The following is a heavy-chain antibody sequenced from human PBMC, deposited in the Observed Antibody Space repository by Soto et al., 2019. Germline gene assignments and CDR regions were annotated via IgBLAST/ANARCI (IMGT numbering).Heavy chain of an antibody. CDR1: GFIFGSYG. CDR3: AKDGGAVTTYYYYYGLDV. J-gene: IGHJ6*02. V-gene: IGHV3-30*18. Sequence: GGSLRLSCAASGFIFGSYGMHWVRQAPGKGLEWVAVISFEGSNKYYADSVKGRFTISRDNSKNTLYLQMNSLRAEDTAVYYCAKDGGAVTTYYYYYGLDVWGQGTTVTVSS. CDR2: ISFEGSNK. D-gene: IGHD4-17*01.